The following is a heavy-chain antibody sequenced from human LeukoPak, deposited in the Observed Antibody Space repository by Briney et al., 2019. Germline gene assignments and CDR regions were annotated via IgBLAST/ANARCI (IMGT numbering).Heavy chain of an antibody. V-gene: IGHV3-49*03. CDR3: TREGILDITMIVVAPN. Sequence: PGGSLRLSCTASGFTFGDYAMSWFRQAPGKGLELVGFIGSKAYGGTTEYAASVKGRFTISRDDSKSIAYLQMNSLKTEDTAVYYCTREGILDITMIVVAPNWGQGTLVTVSS. D-gene: IGHD3-22*01. CDR1: GFTFGDYA. CDR2: IGSKAYGGTT. J-gene: IGHJ1*01.